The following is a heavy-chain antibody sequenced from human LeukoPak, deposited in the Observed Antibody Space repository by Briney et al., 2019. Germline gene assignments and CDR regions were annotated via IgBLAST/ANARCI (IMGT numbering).Heavy chain of an antibody. Sequence: SETLSLTCTVSGGSISSFYWTWIRQPPGKGLEWIGYIYYSGSTNYNPSLKSRVTISVDTSKNQFSLKLSSVTAADTAVYYCARRNPTLLSIFDYWGQGTLVTVSS. V-gene: IGHV4-59*08. D-gene: IGHD1-14*01. J-gene: IGHJ4*02. CDR2: IYYSGST. CDR1: GGSISSFY. CDR3: ARRNPTLLSIFDY.